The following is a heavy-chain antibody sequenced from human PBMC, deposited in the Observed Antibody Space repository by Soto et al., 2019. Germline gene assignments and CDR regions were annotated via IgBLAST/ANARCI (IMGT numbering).Heavy chain of an antibody. CDR1: GFTFSSYG. D-gene: IGHD3-3*01. Sequence: PGGSLRLSCAASGFTFSSYGMHWVRQAPGKGLEWVAVISYDGSNKYYADSVKGRFTISRDNSKNTLYLQMNSLRAEDTAVYYCAKDGALRFLEWSNYHYYGMDVWGQGTTVTVSS. CDR3: AKDGALRFLEWSNYHYYGMDV. V-gene: IGHV3-30*18. J-gene: IGHJ6*02. CDR2: ISYDGSNK.